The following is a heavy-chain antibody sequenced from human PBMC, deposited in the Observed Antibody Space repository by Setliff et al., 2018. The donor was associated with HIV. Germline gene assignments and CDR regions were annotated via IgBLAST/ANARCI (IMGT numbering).Heavy chain of an antibody. CDR1: GFTFNTYS. Sequence: GGSLRLSCAASGFTFNTYSIHWVRQAPGKGLEWVAVISGNGGGTNYADSVKGRFTISRDNSKNMVYLQVSNVRAEDTAVYYCAKDLHYGSGNYGWHWGQGTLVTVSS. V-gene: IGHV3-23*01. D-gene: IGHD3-10*01. CDR2: ISGNGGGT. CDR3: AKDLHYGSGNYGWH. J-gene: IGHJ4*02.